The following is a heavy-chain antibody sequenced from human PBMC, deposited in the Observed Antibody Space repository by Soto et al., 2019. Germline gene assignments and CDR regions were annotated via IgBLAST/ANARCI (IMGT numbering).Heavy chain of an antibody. J-gene: IGHJ4*02. V-gene: IGHV3-30*18. CDR1: GFSFFNYG. CDR2: VTYDSSEK. Sequence: QVHVVESGGGVVQPGTSLRLSCTASGFSFFNYGFAWIRQAPGKGLEWVAVVTYDSSEKYYADSVKGRFTISRDNFKNTVYLQMDSLQHNDSALYYCGKAGGSELRYFDWPEVGVWGQGTLVTVSS. CDR3: GKAGGSELRYFDWPEVGV. D-gene: IGHD3-9*01.